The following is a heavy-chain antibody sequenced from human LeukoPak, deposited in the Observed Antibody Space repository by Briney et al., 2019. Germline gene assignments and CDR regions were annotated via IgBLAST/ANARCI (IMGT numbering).Heavy chain of an antibody. CDR3: ARSGSTGYSLDY. CDR1: GYTFTGYY. CDR2: INPNSGGT. Sequence: ASVKVSCKASGYTFTGYYMHWVRQAPGQGLEWMGWINPNSGGTNYAQKFQGRVTMTRDTSISTAYMELSRLRSDDTAVYFCARSGSTGYSLDYWGQGTLVTVSS. J-gene: IGHJ4*02. D-gene: IGHD3-22*01. V-gene: IGHV1-2*02.